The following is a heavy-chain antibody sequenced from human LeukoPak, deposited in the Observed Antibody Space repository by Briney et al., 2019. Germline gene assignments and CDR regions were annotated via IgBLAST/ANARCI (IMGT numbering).Heavy chain of an antibody. D-gene: IGHD3-10*01. CDR2: FDPEDGET. CDR1: GYTLTELS. V-gene: IGHV1-24*01. CDR3: ATGAGSGDGWFDP. J-gene: IGHJ5*02. Sequence: GASVKVSCKVSGYTLTELSMHWVRQAPGKGLEWMGGFDPEDGETIYAQKFQGRVTMTEDTSTDTAYMELSSLRSEDTAMYYCATGAGSGDGWFDPWGQGTLVTVSS.